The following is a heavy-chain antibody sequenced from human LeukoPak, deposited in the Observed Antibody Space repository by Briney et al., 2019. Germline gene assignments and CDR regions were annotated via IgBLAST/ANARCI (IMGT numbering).Heavy chain of an antibody. CDR1: GFTFSTYA. J-gene: IGHJ1*01. V-gene: IGHV3-33*01. Sequence: GRSLRLSCAASGFTFSTYAIHWVRQAPGKGLEWVAVIWYDGSEQYYADSVKGRFIISRDNSKSTSGLQMNRLRAEDTAVYYCAREGDSRWGELSPWGQGTLVTVSA. CDR2: IWYDGSEQ. D-gene: IGHD3-16*02. CDR3: AREGDSRWGELSP.